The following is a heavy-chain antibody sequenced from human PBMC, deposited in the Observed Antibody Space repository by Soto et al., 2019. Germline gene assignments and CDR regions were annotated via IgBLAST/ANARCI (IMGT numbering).Heavy chain of an antibody. D-gene: IGHD2-21*02. CDR3: AKDSPWGDAPAGFFDC. V-gene: IGHV3-23*01. CDR2: ISGSGGRT. CDR1: RFTFSSYA. J-gene: IGHJ4*02. Sequence: GGSLRLSCAASRFTFSSYAMSWIRQAPGKGLEWVSVISGSGGRTYYADSVKGRFTISRDNSKNTLYLQMISLRAEDTAVYYCAKDSPWGDAPAGFFDCWGQGTLVTVSS.